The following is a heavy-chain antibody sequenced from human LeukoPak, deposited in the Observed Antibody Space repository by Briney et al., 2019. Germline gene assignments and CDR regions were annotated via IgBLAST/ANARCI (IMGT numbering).Heavy chain of an antibody. Sequence: GGSLRLSCAASGFTFASYSMNWVRQAPGKGLEWVSSISGDSTYIYNAGSVKGRFTISRDNAQASLYLQMISMRADDTAVYYCARVSGRLERQSDLDYWGQGTLVIVSS. V-gene: IGHV3-21*01. CDR1: GFTFASYS. J-gene: IGHJ4*02. D-gene: IGHD1-1*01. CDR2: ISGDSTYI. CDR3: ARVSGRLERQSDLDY.